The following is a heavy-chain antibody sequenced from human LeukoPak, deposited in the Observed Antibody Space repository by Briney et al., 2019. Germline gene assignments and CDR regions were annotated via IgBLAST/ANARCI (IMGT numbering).Heavy chain of an antibody. CDR2: IWYDGSNK. V-gene: IGHV3-33*01. Sequence: GGSLRLSCAASGFTFSSYGMHWVRQAPGKGLEWLAAIWYDGSNKYYADSVKGRFTISRDNSRNTLYLQMNSLRAEDTAVYYCATVTSGLTYFDYWGQGTLVTVSS. D-gene: IGHD3-10*01. J-gene: IGHJ4*02. CDR1: GFTFSSYG. CDR3: ATVTSGLTYFDY.